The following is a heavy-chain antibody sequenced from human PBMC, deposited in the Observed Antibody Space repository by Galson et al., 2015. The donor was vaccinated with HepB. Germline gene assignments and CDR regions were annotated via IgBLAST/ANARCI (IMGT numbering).Heavy chain of an antibody. CDR1: GFTFSSYG. V-gene: IGHV3-33*01. D-gene: IGHD3-10*01. CDR3: ARDGDYYGSGTPPCYYGMDV. J-gene: IGHJ6*02. Sequence: SLRLSCAASGFTFSSYGMHWVRQAPGKGLEWVAVIWYDGSNKYYADSVKGRFTISRDNSKNTLYLQMNSLRAEDTAVYYCARDGDYYGSGTPPCYYGMDVWGQGTTVTVSS. CDR2: IWYDGSNK.